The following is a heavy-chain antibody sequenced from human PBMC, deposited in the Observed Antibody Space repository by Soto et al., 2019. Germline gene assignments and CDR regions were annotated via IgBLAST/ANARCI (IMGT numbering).Heavy chain of an antibody. D-gene: IGHD3-22*01. CDR3: RKIRHGSVTNGQHYSDTSVYYNDQ. CDR2: ISYDGNIK. J-gene: IGHJ5*02. CDR1: GFAFSKFG. V-gene: IGHV3-30*18. Sequence: HPGESLRLSCAASGFAFSKFGMQWVRQAPGKGLEWVASISYDGNIKYSADSVKGRFTISRDNSKNTLFLHRNSLRTEDTALSYFRKIRHGSVTNGQHYSDTSVYYNDQWGQGT.